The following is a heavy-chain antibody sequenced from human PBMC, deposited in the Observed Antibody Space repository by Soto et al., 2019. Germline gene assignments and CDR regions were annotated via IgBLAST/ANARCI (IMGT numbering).Heavy chain of an antibody. J-gene: IGHJ3*02. D-gene: IGHD1-1*01. Sequence: QVQLVESGGGVVQPGRSLRLSCAASGFTFSSYGMHWVRQAPGKGLEWVAVIWYDGSNKYYADSVKGRFTISRDNSKNTLYLQMNSLRAEDTAVYYCAREDDGMGDFDIWGQGTMVTVSS. CDR2: IWYDGSNK. CDR3: AREDDGMGDFDI. V-gene: IGHV3-33*01. CDR1: GFTFSSYG.